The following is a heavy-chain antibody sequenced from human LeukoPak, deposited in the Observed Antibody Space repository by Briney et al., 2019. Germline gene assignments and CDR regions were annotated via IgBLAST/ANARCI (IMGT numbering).Heavy chain of an antibody. Sequence: GESLKISCKGSGYSFTSYWIGWVRQMPGKGLEWMGIIYPGDSDTRYSPSFQGQVTISADKSISTAYLQWSSLKASDTAMYYCARHHAPQIVGATTHFDYWGQGTLVTVSS. CDR3: ARHHAPQIVGATTHFDY. CDR2: IYPGDSDT. D-gene: IGHD1-26*01. CDR1: GYSFTSYW. V-gene: IGHV5-51*01. J-gene: IGHJ4*02.